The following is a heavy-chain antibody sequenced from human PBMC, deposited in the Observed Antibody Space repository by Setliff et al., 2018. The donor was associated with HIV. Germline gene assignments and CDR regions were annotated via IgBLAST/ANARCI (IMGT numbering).Heavy chain of an antibody. J-gene: IGHJ3*01. V-gene: IGHV5-51*01. Sequence: GESLKISCKGSGYRFTSYWIGWVRQMPGKGLEWMGIVYPGDSDARYSPSFRGHFTISADKSITTAYLQWSSLKASDTAMYYCARRRASGSLLDTFDVWGQGTMVTVSS. CDR1: GYRFTSYW. CDR2: VYPGDSDA. D-gene: IGHD1-26*01. CDR3: ARRRASGSLLDTFDV.